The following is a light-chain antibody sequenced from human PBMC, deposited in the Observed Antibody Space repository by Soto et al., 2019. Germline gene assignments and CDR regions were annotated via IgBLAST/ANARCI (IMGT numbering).Light chain of an antibody. CDR1: QSISTY. J-gene: IGKJ4*01. V-gene: IGKV1-39*01. CDR2: VAS. CDR3: QQSHSAPLT. Sequence: DIQMTQSPSSLSASVGDRVTISCRASQSISTYLNWYQHKPGQPPSLLIYVASSLQSGVPSRFSGSGSGTDFTLTISSLQPEDFATYYCQQSHSAPLTFGGGTKVEIK.